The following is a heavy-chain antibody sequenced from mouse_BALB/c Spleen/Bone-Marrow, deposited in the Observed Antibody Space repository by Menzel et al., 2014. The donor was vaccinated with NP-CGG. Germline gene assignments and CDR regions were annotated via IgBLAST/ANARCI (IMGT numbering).Heavy chain of an antibody. CDR1: GYTFTDTW. Sequence: VQLQQSGPELAKPGASVKMSCKASGYTFTDTWIHWIKQRPGQGLAWIGYINPSTGYAEYNQNFKDKATLTVDKSSSTAYMQLSSLTSEDSAVYYGARDYWGQGPTLTVPS. CDR2: INPSTGYA. CDR3: ARDY. V-gene: IGHV1-7*01. J-gene: IGHJ2*01.